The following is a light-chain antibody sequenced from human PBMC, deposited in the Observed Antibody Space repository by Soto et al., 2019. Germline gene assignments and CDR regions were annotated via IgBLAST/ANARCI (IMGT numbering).Light chain of an antibody. CDR2: DSN. CDR3: ATWDSSLSAVV. V-gene: IGLV1-51*01. J-gene: IGLJ3*02. Sequence: QSVLTQPPSVSAAPGQKVTISCSGSSSNIGNNDISWYQQLPGTAPKLLIYDSNKRPSGIPDRFSGSKSGTSAALGITGLQTGDEADYHCATWDSSLSAVVFGGGTQLTVL. CDR1: SSNIGNND.